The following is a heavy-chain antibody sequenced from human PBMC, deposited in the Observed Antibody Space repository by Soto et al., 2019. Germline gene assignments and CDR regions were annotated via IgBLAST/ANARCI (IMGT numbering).Heavy chain of an antibody. Sequence: GGSLRLSCAASGFTFSSYGMSWVRQAPGKGLEWVSAISGSGGSTYYADSVKGRFTISRDNSKNTLYLQMNSLRAEDTAVYYCAKDQVKWVIPAALGGYWGQGTLVTVSS. CDR2: ISGSGGST. V-gene: IGHV3-23*01. CDR3: AKDQVKWVIPAALGGY. D-gene: IGHD2-2*01. J-gene: IGHJ4*02. CDR1: GFTFSSYG.